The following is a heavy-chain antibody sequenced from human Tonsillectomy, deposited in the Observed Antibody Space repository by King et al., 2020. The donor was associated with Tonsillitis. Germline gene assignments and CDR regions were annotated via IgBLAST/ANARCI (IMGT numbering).Heavy chain of an antibody. Sequence: LQLQESGPGLVKPSETLSLTCTVPGGSISSSSYYWGWIRQRPGKGLEWIGSIYYSGSTYYNLSLKSRVTISVDTSKNQVSLKLSSVTAADTAVYYCARVVDTWGWFDPWGQGTLVTVSS. CDR3: ARVVDTWGWFDP. D-gene: IGHD5-18*01. J-gene: IGHJ5*02. CDR1: GGSISSSSYY. CDR2: IYYSGST. V-gene: IGHV4-39*07.